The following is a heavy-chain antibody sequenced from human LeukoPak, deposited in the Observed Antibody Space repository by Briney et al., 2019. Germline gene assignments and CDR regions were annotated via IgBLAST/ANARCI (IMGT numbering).Heavy chain of an antibody. CDR2: INPSGGST. J-gene: IGHJ5*02. D-gene: IGHD6-19*01. CDR3: ARDLDSSGWFTQGVDP. V-gene: IGHV1-46*01. Sequence: ASVKVSCKASGYTFTSYYMHWVRQAPGQGLEWMGIINPSGGSTSYAQKFQGRVTMTRDTPTSTVYMELSSLRSEDTAVYYCARDLDSSGWFTQGVDPWGQGTLVTVSS. CDR1: GYTFTSYY.